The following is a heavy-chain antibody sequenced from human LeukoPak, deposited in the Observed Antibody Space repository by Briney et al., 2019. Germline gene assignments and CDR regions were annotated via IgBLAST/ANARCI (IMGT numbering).Heavy chain of an antibody. CDR1: GGSLSNYY. CDR3: ARDYGDYANWFDP. J-gene: IGHJ5*02. D-gene: IGHD4-17*01. CDR2: IYYSGNT. Sequence: PSETLSLTRTVSGGSLSNYYWIWIRQPPGKGLEWIGYIYYSGNTNYNPSLKSRVTISVDTSKNQFSLKLNSVTAADTAVYYCARDYGDYANWFDPWGQGTLVTVSS. V-gene: IGHV4-59*01.